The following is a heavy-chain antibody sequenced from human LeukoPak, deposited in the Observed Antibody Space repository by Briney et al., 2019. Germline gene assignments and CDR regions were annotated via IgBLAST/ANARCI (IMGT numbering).Heavy chain of an antibody. CDR3: ASGPYPAAGTDHQFDY. D-gene: IGHD6-13*01. CDR2: IFYRGAT. J-gene: IGHJ4*02. CDR1: GASISSYY. Sequence: PSETLSLTCIVSGASISSYYWSWIRQPPGKGLEWIGYIFYRGATHYNPSLKSRVTISVDTSKNQFSLRLTSVTAADTAVYYCASGPYPAAGTDHQFDYWGQGILVTVFS. V-gene: IGHV4-59*01.